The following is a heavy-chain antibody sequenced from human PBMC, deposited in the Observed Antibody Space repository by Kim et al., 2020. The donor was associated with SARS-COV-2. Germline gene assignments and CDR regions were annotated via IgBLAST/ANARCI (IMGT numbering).Heavy chain of an antibody. J-gene: IGHJ4*02. CDR2: IGGNGDNT. D-gene: IGHD2-2*01. Sequence: GGSLRLSCAVSGFSFNKYAMSWVRQAPGKGLEWVSTIGGNGDNTNYADSVKGRFTISRDNSKNTLCLQMNTLRSEDTARYYCAKLVGLSSADYWGQGTMV. V-gene: IGHV3-23*01. CDR3: AKLVGLSSADY. CDR1: GFSFNKYA.